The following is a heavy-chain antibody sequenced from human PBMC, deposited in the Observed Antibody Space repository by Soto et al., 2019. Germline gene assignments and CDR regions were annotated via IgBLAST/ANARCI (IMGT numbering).Heavy chain of an antibody. CDR3: AKEFYYGSGSYTGTGAVDI. Sequence: EVQLVESGGVVVQPGGSLRLSCAASGFTFDDYTMHWVRQAPGKGLEWVSLISWDGSGTYYADSVKGLFTISRDNSKNSMYLLMPSLRTEDTALYYGAKEFYYGSGSYTGTGAVDIWGQGTMVTVSS. D-gene: IGHD3-10*01. V-gene: IGHV3-43*01. J-gene: IGHJ3*02. CDR1: GFTFDDYT. CDR2: ISWDGSGT.